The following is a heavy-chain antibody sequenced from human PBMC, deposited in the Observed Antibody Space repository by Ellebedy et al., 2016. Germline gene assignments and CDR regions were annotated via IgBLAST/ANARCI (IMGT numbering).Heavy chain of an antibody. CDR2: IYYSGST. Sequence: SETLSLTCTVSGGSISSSSYYWGWIRQPPGKGLEWIGYIYYSGSTNHNPSLKSRVTISVDTSKNQFSLKLSSVTAADTAVYYCARGEVGSFDYWGQGTLVTVSS. D-gene: IGHD1-26*01. CDR3: ARGEVGSFDY. CDR1: GGSISSSSYY. J-gene: IGHJ4*02. V-gene: IGHV4-39*07.